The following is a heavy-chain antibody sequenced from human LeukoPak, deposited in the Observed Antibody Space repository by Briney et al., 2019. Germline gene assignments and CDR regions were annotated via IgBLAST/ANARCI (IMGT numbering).Heavy chain of an antibody. CDR1: GFTFNSYG. J-gene: IGHJ4*02. Sequence: GGSLRLSCAASGFTFNSYGMHWVRQAPGKGLEWVSAIIGSSGSTHHADSVKGRFTISRDSSKNTLYLQMNGLRAEDTAVYYCAKGGISGSWARIDYWGQGTPVTVSA. CDR2: IIGSSGST. D-gene: IGHD6-13*01. CDR3: AKGGISGSWARIDY. V-gene: IGHV3-23*01.